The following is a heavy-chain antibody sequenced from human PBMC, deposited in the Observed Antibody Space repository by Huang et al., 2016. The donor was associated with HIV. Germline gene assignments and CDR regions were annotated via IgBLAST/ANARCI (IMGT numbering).Heavy chain of an antibody. D-gene: IGHD6-13*01. CDR1: GFTFSRYS. J-gene: IGHJ4*02. CDR3: ASEIAAASIDY. V-gene: IGHV3-21*01. CDR2: ISSSSIYI. Sequence: EVRLVESGGGLVKPGGSLRLSCAASGFTFSRYSMNWVRQAPGRGREWVSSISSSSIYIYYAYSVKSRCTISRDNAKNSLYLQMNRLRAEDTAVYYCASEIAAASIDYWGQGTLVTVSS.